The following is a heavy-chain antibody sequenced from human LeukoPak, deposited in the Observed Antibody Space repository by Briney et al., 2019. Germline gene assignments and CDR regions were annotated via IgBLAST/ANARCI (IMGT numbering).Heavy chain of an antibody. D-gene: IGHD3-10*01. J-gene: IGHJ2*01. Sequence: QPGGSLRLSCAASGFTFSSYAMSWVRQAPGKGLEWVSAISGSGGSTYYADSVKGRFTISRDNSKNTLYLQMNSLRAEDTAVYYCAKTGVKEHGSTGKYFDLWGRGTLVTVSS. CDR1: GFTFSSYA. CDR2: ISGSGGST. CDR3: AKTGVKEHGSTGKYFDL. V-gene: IGHV3-23*01.